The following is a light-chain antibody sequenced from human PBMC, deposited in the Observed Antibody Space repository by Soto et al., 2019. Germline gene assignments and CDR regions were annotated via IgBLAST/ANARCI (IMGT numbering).Light chain of an antibody. CDR3: QQYGSSRT. J-gene: IGKJ1*01. CDR1: QSVSSNY. V-gene: IGKV3-20*01. CDR2: GAS. Sequence: EIVLTQSPATLSLSPGERATLSCRASQSVSSNYLAWYQQKPGQAPRLLIYGASSRATGIPDRFSGSGSGADFTLTISRLEPEDFAMYYCQQYGSSRTFGQGTKVDIK.